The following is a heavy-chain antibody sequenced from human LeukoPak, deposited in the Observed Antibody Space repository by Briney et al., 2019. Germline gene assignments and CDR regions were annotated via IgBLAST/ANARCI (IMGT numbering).Heavy chain of an antibody. J-gene: IGHJ5*02. CDR2: IYSGGST. CDR1: GFTFSSYA. V-gene: IGHV3-23*03. D-gene: IGHD6-13*01. Sequence: GGSLRLSCAASGFTFSSYAMSWVRQAPGKGLEWVSVIYSGGSTYYADSVKGRFTISRDNSKNTLYLQMNSLRAEDTAVYYCAHPTEYSSSWYGNWFDPWGQGTLVTVSS. CDR3: AHPTEYSSSWYGNWFDP.